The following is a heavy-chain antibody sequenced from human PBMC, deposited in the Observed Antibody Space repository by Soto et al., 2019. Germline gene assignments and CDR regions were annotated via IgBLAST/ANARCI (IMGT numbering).Heavy chain of an antibody. Sequence: GESLKISCKGSGYSFTSYWISWVLQMPWKGLEWMGRIDPSDSYTNYSPSFQGHVTISADKSISTAYLQWSSLKASDTAMYYCAMRAAAGFLRAFDIWGQGTMVTVS. CDR2: IDPSDSYT. CDR1: GYSFTSYW. J-gene: IGHJ3*02. V-gene: IGHV5-10-1*01. CDR3: AMRAAAGFLRAFDI. D-gene: IGHD6-13*01.